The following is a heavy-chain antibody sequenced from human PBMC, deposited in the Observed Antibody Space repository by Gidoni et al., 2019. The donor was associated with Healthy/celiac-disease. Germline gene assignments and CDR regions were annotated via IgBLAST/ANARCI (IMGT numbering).Heavy chain of an antibody. D-gene: IGHD1-1*01. Sequence: QVQLQESGPGLVKPSETLSLTCTVSGGSTSSYYWSWIRQPPGKGLDWIGYIYYSGSTNYNPSLKSRVTISVDTSKNQFSLKLSSVTAADTAVYYCARVSSGGNVHAGPRHYYYMDVWGKGTTVTVSS. CDR2: IYYSGST. J-gene: IGHJ6*03. CDR1: GGSTSSYY. V-gene: IGHV4-59*01. CDR3: ARVSSGGNVHAGPRHYYYMDV.